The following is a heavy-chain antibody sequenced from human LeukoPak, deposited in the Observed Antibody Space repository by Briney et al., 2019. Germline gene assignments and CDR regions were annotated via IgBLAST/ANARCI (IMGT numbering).Heavy chain of an antibody. Sequence: SQTLSLTCAVSGGSISSGGYSWSWIRQPPGKGLEWIGEINHSGSTNYNPSLKSRVTILVDTSKNQFSLKLSSVTAADTAVYYCARVQSRGGRWYWGQGTLVTVSS. J-gene: IGHJ4*02. D-gene: IGHD2-15*01. V-gene: IGHV4-30-2*01. CDR1: GGSISSGGYS. CDR3: ARVQSRGGRWY. CDR2: INHSGST.